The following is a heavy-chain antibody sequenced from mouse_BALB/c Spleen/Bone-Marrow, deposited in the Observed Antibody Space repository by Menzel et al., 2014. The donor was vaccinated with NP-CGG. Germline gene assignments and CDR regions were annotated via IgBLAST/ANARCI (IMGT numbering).Heavy chain of an antibody. CDR1: GYTFTSYY. J-gene: IGHJ2*01. CDR3: ARNDYDYFDY. Sequence: QVHVKQSGPELVKPGASVRISCKASGYTFTSYYIHWVKQRPGQGLEWIGWIYPGNVNTKYNEKFKGKATLTADKSSSTAYMQLSSLTSEDSAVYFCARNDYDYFDYWGRGTTLTVSS. V-gene: IGHV1S56*01. D-gene: IGHD2-4*01. CDR2: IYPGNVNT.